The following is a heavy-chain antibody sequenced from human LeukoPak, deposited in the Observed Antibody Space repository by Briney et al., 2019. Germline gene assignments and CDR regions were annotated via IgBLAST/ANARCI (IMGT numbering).Heavy chain of an antibody. J-gene: IGHJ5*02. V-gene: IGHV4-59*01. CDR3: ARYSSSWYGFDP. D-gene: IGHD6-13*01. Sequence: SETLSLTCTVSGGSISSYYWSWNRQPPGKGLEGIGYIYYSGSSNYTPSLKSRVTISVDTSKNQFSLKLSSVSAADTAVYYCARYSSSWYGFDPWGQGTLVTVSS. CDR2: IYYSGSS. CDR1: GGSISSYY.